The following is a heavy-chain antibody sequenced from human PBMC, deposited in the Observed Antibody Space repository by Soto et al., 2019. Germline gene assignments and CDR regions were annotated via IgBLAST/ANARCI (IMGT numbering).Heavy chain of an antibody. D-gene: IGHD1-26*01. J-gene: IGHJ4*02. V-gene: IGHV3-23*01. CDR2: ISGGGEST. CDR3: PKGGWELLPYYFDY. Sequence: EVQLLESGGGLVQPGGSLRLSCPASGFTFSSYAMSWVRQAPGTGLEWVSGISGGGESTYYVDSVKGRFTISRDNTMNTQYLQMNSLRAEDTAVYDCPKGGWELLPYYFDYWGQGTLVTVSS. CDR1: GFTFSSYA.